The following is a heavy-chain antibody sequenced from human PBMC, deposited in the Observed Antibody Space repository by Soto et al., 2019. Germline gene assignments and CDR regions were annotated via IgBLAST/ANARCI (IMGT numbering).Heavy chain of an antibody. CDR1: GYTFTGYY. V-gene: IGHV1-2*04. CDR2: INPNSGGT. D-gene: IGHD5-12*01. J-gene: IGHJ4*02. CDR3: ALASRNGSWNDY. Sequence: QVQLVQSGAEVKKPGASVKVSCKASGYTFTGYYMHWVRQAPGQGLEWMGWINPNSGGTNYARKFQGWVTMTRDTSISTAYMELSRLRSDDTAVYYCALASRNGSWNDYWGQGTLVTVSS.